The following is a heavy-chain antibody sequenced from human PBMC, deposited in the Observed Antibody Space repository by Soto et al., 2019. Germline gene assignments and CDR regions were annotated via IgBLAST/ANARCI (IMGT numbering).Heavy chain of an antibody. CDR2: ISISGGST. CDR3: ARGYCRSTSCYSPFDY. CDR1: GFTFSSYT. J-gene: IGHJ4*02. V-gene: IGHV3-23*01. D-gene: IGHD2-2*01. Sequence: GGSLRLSCAASGFTFSSYTMSWVRQAPGKGLEWVSAISISGGSTYYADSVKGRFTISSDNSKNTLYLQMNSLRAEDTALYYCARGYCRSTSCYSPFDYWGQGTLVTVSS.